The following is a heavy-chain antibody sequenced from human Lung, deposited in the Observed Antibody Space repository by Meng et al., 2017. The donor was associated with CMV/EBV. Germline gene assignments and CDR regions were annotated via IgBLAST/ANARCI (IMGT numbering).Heavy chain of an antibody. V-gene: IGHV5-51*01. CDR2: IYPGDSDT. CDR3: ARYPRYCSSTSCYFDY. CDR1: GYSFTSYW. J-gene: IGHJ4*02. D-gene: IGHD2-2*01. Sequence: XVSXKGSGYSFTSYWIGWVRQMPGKGLEWMGIIYPGDSDTRYSPSFQGQVTISADKSISTAYLQWSSLKASDPAMYYCARYPRYCSSTSCYFDYWAQGTXVTVAS.